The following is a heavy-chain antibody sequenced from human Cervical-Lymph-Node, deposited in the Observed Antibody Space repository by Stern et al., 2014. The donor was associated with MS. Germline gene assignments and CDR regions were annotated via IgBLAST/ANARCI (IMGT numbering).Heavy chain of an antibody. V-gene: IGHV3-48*02. Sequence: EMQLVESGGGLVQPGGSLRLSCAASGFTFSSYAMNWVRQAPGKGLEWVSYTSSSSSTTIYYADSVKGRFAISRDNAKNSLFLQMNSLRDEDTAVYYCARRHVSGWPDYWGQGTLVTVSS. CDR3: ARRHVSGWPDY. CDR2: TSSSSSTTI. D-gene: IGHD6-19*01. J-gene: IGHJ4*02. CDR1: GFTFSSYA.